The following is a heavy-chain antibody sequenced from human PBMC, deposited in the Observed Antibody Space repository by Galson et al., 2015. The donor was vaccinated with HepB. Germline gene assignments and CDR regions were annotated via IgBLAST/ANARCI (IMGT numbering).Heavy chain of an antibody. CDR1: GGSISSYY. V-gene: IGHV4-59*08. Sequence: SETLSLTCTVSGGSISSYYWSWIRQPPGKGLEWIGYIYYSGSTNYNPSLKSRVTISVDTSKNQFSLKLSSVTAADTAVYYCARRVVTDYYYYYGMDVWGQGTTVTVSS. CDR2: IYYSGST. D-gene: IGHD4-23*01. J-gene: IGHJ6*02. CDR3: ARRVVTDYYYYYGMDV.